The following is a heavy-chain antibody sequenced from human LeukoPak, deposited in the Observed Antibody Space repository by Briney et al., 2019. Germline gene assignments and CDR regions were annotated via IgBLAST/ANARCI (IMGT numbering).Heavy chain of an antibody. CDR3: ARPVVTAPLDDAFGI. CDR2: ISYSGNT. D-gene: IGHD2-21*02. J-gene: IGHJ3*02. CDR1: GGSISNYY. Sequence: SETLSLTRTVSGGSISNYYWSWIRQPPGKELEWIGYISYSGNTDSNPSLKSRVTISVDTSKNQFSLKLSSVTAADTAVYYCARPVVTAPLDDAFGIWGQGTMVTVSS. V-gene: IGHV4-59*08.